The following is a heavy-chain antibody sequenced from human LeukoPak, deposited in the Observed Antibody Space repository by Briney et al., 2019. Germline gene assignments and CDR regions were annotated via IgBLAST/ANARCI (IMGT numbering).Heavy chain of an antibody. CDR2: ISGTSSYI. V-gene: IGHV3-21*01. CDR1: GFTFSSYS. Sequence: PGGSLRLSCAASGFTFSSYSMNWVRQAPGKGLEWVSVISGTSSYIHYADSVKGRFTISRDNAKNSLYLQMNSLRAEDTAAYYCARGPYSSSWSEFDYWGQGTLVTVSS. J-gene: IGHJ4*02. CDR3: ARGPYSSSWSEFDY. D-gene: IGHD6-13*01.